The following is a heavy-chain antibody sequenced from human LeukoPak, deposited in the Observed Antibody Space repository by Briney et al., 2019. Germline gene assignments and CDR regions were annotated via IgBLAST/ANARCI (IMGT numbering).Heavy chain of an antibody. V-gene: IGHV3-13*04. D-gene: IGHD6-19*01. CDR3: ARGLYSSGWYVPELDY. Sequence: PGGSLRLSCAASGFTFGSYDMHWVRQATGKGLEWVSAITTRGDTYYSGSVKGRFTISRENAKNSLYLQMNSLRAGDTAVYYCARGLYSSGWYVPELDYWGQGTLVAVSS. CDR1: GFTFGSYD. CDR2: ITTRGDT. J-gene: IGHJ4*02.